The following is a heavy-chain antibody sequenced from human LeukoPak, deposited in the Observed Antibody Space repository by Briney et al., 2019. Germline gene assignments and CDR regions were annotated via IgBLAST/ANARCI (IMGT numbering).Heavy chain of an antibody. CDR1: GFTVSTNY. J-gene: IGHJ6*02. Sequence: GGSLRLSCAASGFTVSTNYMSWVRQAPGKGLEWVSYISSSTSSSSSTIYYADSVKGRFTISRDNAKNSLYLQMNSLRAEDTALYYCAKDIDPKDPYYYYGMDVWGQGTTVTVSS. D-gene: IGHD2-15*01. CDR3: AKDIDPKDPYYYYGMDV. CDR2: ISSSTSSSSSTI. V-gene: IGHV3-48*01.